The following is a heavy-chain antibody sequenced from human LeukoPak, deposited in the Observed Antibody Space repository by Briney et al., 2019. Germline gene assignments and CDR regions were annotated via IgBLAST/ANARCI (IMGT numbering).Heavy chain of an antibody. V-gene: IGHV4-30-4*01. CDR3: VRQRGMVRGSPGYYYGMDV. CDR2: IYYSGST. D-gene: IGHD3-10*01. CDR1: GGSISSGDYY. J-gene: IGHJ6*04. Sequence: PSQTLSLTCTVSGGSISSGDYYWSWIRQPPGKGLEWIGYIYYSGSTYYNPSLKSRITISVDTSKNQFSLKLSSVTAADTAVYYCVRQRGMVRGSPGYYYGMDVWGKGTTVTVSS.